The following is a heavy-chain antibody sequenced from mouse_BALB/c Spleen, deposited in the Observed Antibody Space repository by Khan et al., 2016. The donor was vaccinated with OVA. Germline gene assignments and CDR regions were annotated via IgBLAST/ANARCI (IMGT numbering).Heavy chain of an antibody. Sequence: VQLKQSGPELVKPGASMKMSCKASGYSFTGYTMNWVKQSHVKNLEWIGLINPYNGGTAYNQKFRGKATLNVDKLSNTAYMEHLSLTSEDSAVYYCVRSAAYGDYVEAWFAYWGQGTLVTVSA. V-gene: IGHV1-37*01. CDR1: GYSFTGYT. J-gene: IGHJ3*01. CDR3: VRSAAYGDYVEAWFAY. CDR2: INPYNGGT. D-gene: IGHD2-13*01.